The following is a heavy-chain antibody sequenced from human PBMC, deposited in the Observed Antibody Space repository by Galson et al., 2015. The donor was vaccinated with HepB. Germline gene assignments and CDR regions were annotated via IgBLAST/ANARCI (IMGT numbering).Heavy chain of an antibody. Sequence: LRLSCAASGFTFSNYGLHWVRQAPGEGLEWVAFVRYDGGGPKYYADSAKDRFTISRDNSESTLYLQMNNLRAEDTAVYYCALENQLGAYYFDYWGQGTLVTVSS. V-gene: IGHV3-30*02. CDR1: GFTFSNYG. CDR3: ALENQLGAYYFDY. CDR2: VRYDGGGPK. J-gene: IGHJ4*02. D-gene: IGHD3-16*01.